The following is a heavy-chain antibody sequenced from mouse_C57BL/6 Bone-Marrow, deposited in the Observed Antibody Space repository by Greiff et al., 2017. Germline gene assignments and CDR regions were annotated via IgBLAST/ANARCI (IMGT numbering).Heavy chain of an antibody. D-gene: IGHD4-1*02. J-gene: IGHJ3*01. CDR1: GFTFSSSG. V-gene: IGHV5-6*01. CDR2: LSSGGSYT. CDR3: ARLQLGPWCAY. Sequence: EVMLVESGGDLVKPGGSLKLSCAASGFTFSSSGMSWVRQTPDKTREWVATLSSGGSYTYYPDSVKGRFTISRDNAKNTLYLQMSSLKAEDTAMYYWARLQLGPWCAYWGQGTLVT.